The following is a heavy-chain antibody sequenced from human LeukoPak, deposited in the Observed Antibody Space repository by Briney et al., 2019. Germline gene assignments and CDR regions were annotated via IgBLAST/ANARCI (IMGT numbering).Heavy chain of an antibody. CDR3: ARGDDYDILIGYSPNGRFYP. J-gene: IGHJ5*02. V-gene: IGHV1-46*03. CDR1: GYTFTSYY. Sequence: ASVEVSCKASGYTFTSYYMLWVRQAPGHGLEWMGIINPSACSTSYPQKFQGRVTMTRDTSTSTVYMELSSRGSEGTAVYYCARGDDYDILIGYSPNGRFYPCGQGALVSVSS. D-gene: IGHD3-9*01. CDR2: INPSACST.